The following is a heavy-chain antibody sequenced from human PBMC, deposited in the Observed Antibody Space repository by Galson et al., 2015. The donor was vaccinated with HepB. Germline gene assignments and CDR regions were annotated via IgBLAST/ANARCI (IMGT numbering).Heavy chain of an antibody. J-gene: IGHJ4*02. CDR1: GYTFTGYY. CDR2: INPNSGGT. D-gene: IGHD2-2*01. Sequence: SVKVSCKASGYTFTGYYIHWVRQAPGQGLEWMGWINPNSGGTNYAQKFQGRVTMTRDTSISTAYMELTRLRFDDTAVYYCARAYCTSTNCLYYFDYWGQGTLVTVSS. CDR3: ARAYCTSTNCLYYFDY. V-gene: IGHV1-2*02.